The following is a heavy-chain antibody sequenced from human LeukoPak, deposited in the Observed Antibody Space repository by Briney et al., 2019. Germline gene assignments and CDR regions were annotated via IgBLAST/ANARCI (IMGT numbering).Heavy chain of an antibody. J-gene: IGHJ4*02. CDR1: GFTFSSYG. D-gene: IGHD3-22*01. V-gene: IGHV3-30*03. Sequence: PGGSLRLSCAASGFTFSSYGMHWVRQAPGKGLEWVAVISYDGTNKYCADSVKGRFTISRDNSKNTLYLQMNSLRAEDTAVYYCARDSSKITMIVVVITLDYWGQGTLVTVSS. CDR3: ARDSSKITMIVVVITLDY. CDR2: ISYDGTNK.